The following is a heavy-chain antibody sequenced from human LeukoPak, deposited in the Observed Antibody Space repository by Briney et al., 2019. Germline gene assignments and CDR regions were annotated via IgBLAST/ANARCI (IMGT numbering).Heavy chain of an antibody. CDR3: ARDPSNSSGWRAWGDY. CDR2: ISTYNGDT. V-gene: IGHV1-18*01. CDR1: GYSFTKYG. Sequence: GASVKVSCKASGYSFTKYGINWVRQAPGQGLEWMGWISTYNGDTKYAQKFQGRVTMTTDTSTSTAYMEPRSLRSDDTAVYYCARDPSNSSGWRAWGDYWGQGILVTVSS. D-gene: IGHD6-25*01. J-gene: IGHJ4*02.